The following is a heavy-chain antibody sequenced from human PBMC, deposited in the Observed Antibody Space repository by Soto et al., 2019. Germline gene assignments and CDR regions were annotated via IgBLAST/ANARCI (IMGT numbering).Heavy chain of an antibody. CDR1: GFTFNNYG. CDR3: AKARNSLVVVAASFDY. Sequence: QVQLVESGGGVVQPGRSLRLSCAASGFTFNNYGMHWVRQAPGKGLEWVAVISYDGSNKYYADSVKGRFTISRDNSKSTLYLQMNSLRAEDTAVYYCAKARNSLVVVAASFDYWGQGTLVTVSS. CDR2: ISYDGSNK. J-gene: IGHJ4*02. V-gene: IGHV3-30*18. D-gene: IGHD2-15*01.